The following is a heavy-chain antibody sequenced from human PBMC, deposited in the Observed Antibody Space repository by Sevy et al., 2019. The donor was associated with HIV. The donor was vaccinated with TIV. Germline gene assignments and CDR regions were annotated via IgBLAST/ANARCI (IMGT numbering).Heavy chain of an antibody. V-gene: IGHV5-51*01. CDR3: ARSRSGYFDSSGYYTN. CDR1: GYSFTSHW. Sequence: GESLKISCKGHGYSFTSHWIGWVRQMPGKGLDWMGIIFPGDSETRYSPSFQGEVTISADKSISTAFLQWSSLKASDTAIYYCARSRSGYFDSSGYYTNWGQGTLVTVSS. CDR2: IFPGDSET. D-gene: IGHD3-22*01. J-gene: IGHJ4*02.